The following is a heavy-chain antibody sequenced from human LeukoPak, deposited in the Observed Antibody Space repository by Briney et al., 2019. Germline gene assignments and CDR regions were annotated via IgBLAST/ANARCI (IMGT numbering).Heavy chain of an antibody. V-gene: IGHV4-4*07. D-gene: IGHD2-15*01. J-gene: IGHJ6*02. CDR3: ARVRVVAATHYYYCGMDV. Sequence: SETLSLTCTVTGGSISSYYWSWIRQPDGKGLEWIGRIYTSGSTNYNPSLKSRVTMSVDTSKNQFSLKLSSVTAADTAVYYCARVRVVAATHYYYCGMDVWGQGTTVTVSS. CDR2: IYTSGST. CDR1: GGSISSYY.